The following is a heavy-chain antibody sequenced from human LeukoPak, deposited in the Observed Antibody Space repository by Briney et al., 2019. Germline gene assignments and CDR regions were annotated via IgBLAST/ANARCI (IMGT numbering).Heavy chain of an antibody. V-gene: IGHV3-74*01. CDR3: ARDSSRNLDY. J-gene: IGHJ4*02. CDR1: GFTFTSFW. CDR2: IHSDGSST. Sequence: SGGSLRLSCAASGFTFTSFWMHWVRQVPGKRLVWVSHIHSDGSSTSYADSVKGRFTISRDNAKNTVYLQMNSLRAEDTAVYYCARDSSRNLDYWGQGTLVTVSS.